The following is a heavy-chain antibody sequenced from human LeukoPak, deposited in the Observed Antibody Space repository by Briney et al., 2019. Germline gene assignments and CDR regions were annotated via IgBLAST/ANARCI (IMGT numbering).Heavy chain of an antibody. Sequence: PGGSLRLSCAASGFTVRSNYMSWGRRAPGKGLKWVSVIYSGGSAYYADSVKGRFTISRDNAKNTLYLQMNSLRAEDTAVYYCARVVVPAARQAGDSSGWPFFDYWGQGTLVTVSS. CDR1: GFTVRSNY. D-gene: IGHD2-2*01. CDR2: IYSGGSA. J-gene: IGHJ4*02. CDR3: ARVVVPAARQAGDSSGWPFFDY. V-gene: IGHV3-66*02.